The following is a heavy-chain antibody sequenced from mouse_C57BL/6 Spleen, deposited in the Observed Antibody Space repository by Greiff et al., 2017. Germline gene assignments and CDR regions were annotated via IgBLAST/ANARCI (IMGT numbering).Heavy chain of an antibody. J-gene: IGHJ4*01. V-gene: IGHV1-47*01. CDR3: ARTGIYGTYAMDY. CDR2: VHPYNDDT. Sequence: QVQLQQSGAELVKPGASVKMSCKASGYTFTTYPIEWMKQNHGKSLEWIGNVHPYNDDTKYNEKFKGKATLTVEKSSSTVYLERSRLASEYSAVYYCARTGIYGTYAMDYWGQATSVTVSS. D-gene: IGHD2-1*01. CDR1: GYTFTTYP.